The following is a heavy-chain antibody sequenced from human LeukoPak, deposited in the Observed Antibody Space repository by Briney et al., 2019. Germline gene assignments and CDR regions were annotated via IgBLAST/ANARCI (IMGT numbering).Heavy chain of an antibody. CDR1: GFTFSSHW. J-gene: IGHJ3*02. CDR3: ARDCSGGSCYSEDAFDI. D-gene: IGHD2-15*01. Sequence: GGSLRLSCAGSGFTFSSHWIGWVRQAPGKGLEWVAHINQDGSQKYYVDSVEGRFAISRDNSKNTLYLQMNSLRAEDTAVYYCARDCSGGSCYSEDAFDIWGQGTMVTVSS. V-gene: IGHV3-7*03. CDR2: INQDGSQK.